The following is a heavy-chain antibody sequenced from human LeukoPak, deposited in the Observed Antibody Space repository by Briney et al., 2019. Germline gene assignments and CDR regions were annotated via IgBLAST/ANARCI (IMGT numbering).Heavy chain of an antibody. J-gene: IGHJ4*02. D-gene: IGHD6-13*01. CDR3: ARAGLLAAGTSSPYYFDY. V-gene: IGHV1-3*01. CDR2: INAGNGNT. CDR1: GYTFTSYA. Sequence: ASVKVSCKASGYTFTSYAMHWVRQAPGQRLEWMGWINAGNGNTKYSQKFQGRVTITRDTSASTAYMELSSLRSEDTAVYYCARAGLLAAGTSSPYYFDYWGQGTLVTVSS.